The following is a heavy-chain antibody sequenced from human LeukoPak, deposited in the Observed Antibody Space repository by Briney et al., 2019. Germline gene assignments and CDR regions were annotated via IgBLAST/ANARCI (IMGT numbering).Heavy chain of an antibody. Sequence: PSETLSLTCTVAGVSISDFHWSWHRQSPEKGLEWIGWITNSGDANYNPSLESRLAMSAETTKRQLSLRVTSVTDADTAVYYCARHVEHAAYFHHWGQGILVTVSS. CDR3: ARHVEHAAYFHH. D-gene: IGHD1/OR15-1a*01. CDR2: ITNSGDA. V-gene: IGHV4-59*08. CDR1: GVSISDFH. J-gene: IGHJ4*02.